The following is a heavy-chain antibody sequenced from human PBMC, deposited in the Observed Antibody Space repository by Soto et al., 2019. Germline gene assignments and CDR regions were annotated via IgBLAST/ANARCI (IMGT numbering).Heavy chain of an antibody. CDR2: ISYDGSNK. CDR3: AKDCSSSRCYSH. Sequence: QVQLVESGGGVVQPGRSLRLSCAASGFTFSSYGMHWVRQAPGNGLEWVAVISYDGSNKYYADSVKGRFTISRDNSKHTLYLQMNSLRVDDTAVYYCAKDCSSSRCYSHCGQGTLVTVAS. D-gene: IGHD2-2*02. CDR1: GFTFSSYG. J-gene: IGHJ4*02. V-gene: IGHV3-30*18.